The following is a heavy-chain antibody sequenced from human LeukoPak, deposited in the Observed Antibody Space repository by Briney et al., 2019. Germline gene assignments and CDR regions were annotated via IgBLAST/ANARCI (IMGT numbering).Heavy chain of an antibody. CDR3: AKPVKYSSSPHDY. D-gene: IGHD6-6*01. CDR1: GFTFNTYG. J-gene: IGHJ4*02. V-gene: IGHV3-23*01. CDR2: ISGSGGST. Sequence: GGSLRLSCTASGFTFNTYGMTWVRQAPGKGLEWVSAISGSGGSTFYADSVKGRFTISRDNSKNMLFLQMNSLRAEDTAVYYCAKPVKYSSSPHDYWGQGILVTVSS.